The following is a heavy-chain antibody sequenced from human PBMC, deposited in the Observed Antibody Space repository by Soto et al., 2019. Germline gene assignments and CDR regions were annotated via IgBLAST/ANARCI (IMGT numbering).Heavy chain of an antibody. V-gene: IGHV4-59*01. D-gene: IGHD6-13*01. CDR3: ARDRYSSSWQNWFDP. J-gene: IGHJ5*02. CDR2: IYYSGST. CDR1: GGSISSYY. Sequence: PSETISLTCSVSGGSISSYYWSWIRQPPGKGLEWIGYIYYSGSTNYNPSLKSRVTISVDTSKNQFSLKLSSVTAADTAVYYCARDRYSSSWQNWFDPWGQGTLVTGSS.